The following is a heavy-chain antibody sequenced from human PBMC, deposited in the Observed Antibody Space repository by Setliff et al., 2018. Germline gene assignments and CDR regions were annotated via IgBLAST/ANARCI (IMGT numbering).Heavy chain of an antibody. D-gene: IGHD1-26*01. J-gene: IGHJ3*02. CDR1: GGSISSSSYY. CDR3: ARGGDSGSYFLANHDAFDI. Sequence: LSLTCIVSGGSISSSSYYWGWIRQPPGKGLEWIGSIHYSGSTYYNPSLKSRVTISIDTSKNQFSLKLSSVTAADTAVYYCARGGDSGSYFLANHDAFDIWGQGTMVTVSS. CDR2: IHYSGST. V-gene: IGHV4-39*07.